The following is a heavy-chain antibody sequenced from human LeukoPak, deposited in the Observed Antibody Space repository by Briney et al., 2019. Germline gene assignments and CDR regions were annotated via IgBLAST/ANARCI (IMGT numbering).Heavy chain of an antibody. D-gene: IGHD3-9*01. Sequence: YNCDTKYAQNLQRRVTMTTDTLTSTAYMELRSLRSDDTAVYYCARDRPGFFYDILTGYDYWGQGTLVTVSS. CDR2: YNCDT. V-gene: IGHV1-18*01. CDR3: ARDRPGFFYDILTGYDY. J-gene: IGHJ4*02.